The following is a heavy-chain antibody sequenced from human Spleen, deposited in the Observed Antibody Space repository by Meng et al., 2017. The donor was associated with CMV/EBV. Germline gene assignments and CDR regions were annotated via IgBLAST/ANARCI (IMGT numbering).Heavy chain of an antibody. D-gene: IGHD6-19*01. CDR2: ISSSSSYI. V-gene: IGHV3-21*01. CDR3: ARHQSSGWSDY. CDR1: GFTFSSYS. J-gene: IGHJ4*02. Sequence: GESLKISCAASGFTFSSYSMNWVRQAPGKGLEWVSSISSSSSYIYYADSVKGRFTISRDNAKNSLYLEMSSLRAEDTAVYYCARHQSSGWSDYWGQGTLVTVSS.